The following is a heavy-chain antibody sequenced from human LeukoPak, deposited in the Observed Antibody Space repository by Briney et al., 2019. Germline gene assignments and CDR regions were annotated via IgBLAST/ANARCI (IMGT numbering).Heavy chain of an antibody. D-gene: IGHD5-12*01. CDR1: GYTFTGYY. CDR2: INPNSGVI. J-gene: IGHJ4*02. Sequence: GASVKVSCKASGYTFTGYYMHWVRQAPGQGLEWMGWINPNSGVINYAQKFQGRVTMTRDTSISTAYMELSRLRSDDTAVYYCARDPPRGSGYDFGVEGYWGQGTLVTVSS. CDR3: ARDPPRGSGYDFGVEGY. V-gene: IGHV1-2*02.